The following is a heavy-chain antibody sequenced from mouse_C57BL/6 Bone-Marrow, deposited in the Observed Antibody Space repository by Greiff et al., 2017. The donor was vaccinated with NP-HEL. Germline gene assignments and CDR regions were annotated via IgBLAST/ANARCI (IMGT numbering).Heavy chain of an antibody. CDR1: GFTFSDYG. CDR3: AFYYGYDVYYFDY. J-gene: IGHJ2*01. V-gene: IGHV5-17*01. CDR2: ISSGSSTI. Sequence: EVQGVESGGGLVKPGGSLKLSCAASGFTFSDYGMHWVRQAPEKGLEWVAYISSGSSTIYYADTVKGRFTISRDNAKNTLFLQMTSLRSEDTAMYYCAFYYGYDVYYFDYWGQGTTLTVSS. D-gene: IGHD2-2*01.